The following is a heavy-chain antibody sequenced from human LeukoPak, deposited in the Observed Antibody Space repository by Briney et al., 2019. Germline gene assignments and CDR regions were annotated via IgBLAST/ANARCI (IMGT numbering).Heavy chain of an antibody. CDR2: INSDGSST. J-gene: IGHJ4*02. D-gene: IGHD4-23*01. Sequence: GGSLRLSCAASGFTFNSFWMHWVRQAPGKGLAWVSHINSDGSSTSYADSVKGRFTISRDNAKNTLYLQMNSLRAEDTAVYYCARGPNSQDYWGQGTLVTVSS. CDR1: GFTFNSFW. CDR3: ARGPNSQDY. V-gene: IGHV3-74*01.